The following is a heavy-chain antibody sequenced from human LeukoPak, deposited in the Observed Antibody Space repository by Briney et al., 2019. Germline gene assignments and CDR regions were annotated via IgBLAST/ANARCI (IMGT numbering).Heavy chain of an antibody. D-gene: IGHD5-18*01. Sequence: GGSLRLSCAASGFTFSNVWMSWVRQAPGKGLEWVAVISYDGSNKYYADSVKGRFTISRDNSKNTLYLQMNSLRAEDTAVYYCAKDRSPPRRGYSYGYPDYWGQGTLVTVSS. V-gene: IGHV3-30*18. CDR3: AKDRSPPRRGYSYGYPDY. J-gene: IGHJ4*02. CDR1: GFTFSNVW. CDR2: ISYDGSNK.